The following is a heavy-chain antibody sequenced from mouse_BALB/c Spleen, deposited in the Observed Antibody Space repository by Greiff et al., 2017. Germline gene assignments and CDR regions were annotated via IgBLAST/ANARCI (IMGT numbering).Heavy chain of an antibody. CDR2: ISSGSSTI. CDR3: ARQGDYDDWFAY. D-gene: IGHD2-4*01. V-gene: IGHV5-17*02. Sequence: EVKLMESGGGLVQPGGSRKLSCAASGFTFSSFGMHWVRQAPEKGLEWVAYISSGSSTIYYADTVKGRFTISRDNPKNTLFLQMTSLRSEDTAMYYCARQGDYDDWFAYWGQGTLVTVSA. J-gene: IGHJ3*01. CDR1: GFTFSSFG.